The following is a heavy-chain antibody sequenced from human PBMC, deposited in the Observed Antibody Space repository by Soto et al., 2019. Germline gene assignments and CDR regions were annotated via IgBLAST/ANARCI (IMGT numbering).Heavy chain of an antibody. CDR1: GFTFSSYS. J-gene: IGHJ4*02. D-gene: IGHD6-19*01. CDR3: ARDTVAVAGDY. CDR2: ISSSSSYI. Sequence: EVQLVESGGGLVKPGGSLRLSCAASGFTFSSYSMNWVRQAPGKGLEWVSSISSSSSYIYYADSVKGRLTISRDNAKNSLYLQMNSLRAEDTAVYYCARDTVAVAGDYWGQGTLVTVSS. V-gene: IGHV3-21*01.